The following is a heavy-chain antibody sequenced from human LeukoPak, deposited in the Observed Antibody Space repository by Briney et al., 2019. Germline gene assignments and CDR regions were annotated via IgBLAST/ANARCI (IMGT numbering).Heavy chain of an antibody. V-gene: IGHV4-39*06. J-gene: IGHJ4*02. Sequence: SETLSLTCTVSGGSISSSSYYWGWIRQPPGKGLEWIGSIYYSGSTYYNPSLKSRVTISVDTSKNQFTLKLSSVTAADTAVYYCARRMVRGVIHHCWGQGTLVTVSS. CDR1: GGSISSSSYY. CDR2: IYYSGST. D-gene: IGHD3-10*01. CDR3: ARRMVRGVIHHC.